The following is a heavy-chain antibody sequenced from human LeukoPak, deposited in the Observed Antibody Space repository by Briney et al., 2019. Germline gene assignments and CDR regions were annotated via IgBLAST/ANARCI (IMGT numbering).Heavy chain of an antibody. CDR2: ISGSGGST. CDR3: AKARTEPRIQLWSYYFDY. CDR1: GFTFSSYA. Sequence: GGSLRLSCAASGFTFSSYAMSWVRQAPGKGLEWVSAISGSGGSTYYADSVKGRFTISRDNSKNTLYLQMNSLRAEDTAVYYCAKARTEPRIQLWSYYFDYWGQGTLVTVSS. J-gene: IGHJ4*02. D-gene: IGHD5-18*01. V-gene: IGHV3-23*01.